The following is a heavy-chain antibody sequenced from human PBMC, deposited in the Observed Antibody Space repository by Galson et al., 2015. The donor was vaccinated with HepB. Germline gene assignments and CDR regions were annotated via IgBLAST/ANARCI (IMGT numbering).Heavy chain of an antibody. CDR2: ISYDGSNK. V-gene: IGHV3-30-3*01. CDR1: GFTFSSYV. D-gene: IGHD3-22*01. J-gene: IGHJ4*01. CDR3: ARGSAYYDSSGFHPFDH. Sequence: SLRLSCAASGFTFSSYVTHWVRQAPGKGLEWVAVISYDGSNKYYADSVKGRFTISRDNSKNTLYLQMNSLRAEDTAVYYCARGSAYYDSSGFHPFDHWGHGTLVPVSS.